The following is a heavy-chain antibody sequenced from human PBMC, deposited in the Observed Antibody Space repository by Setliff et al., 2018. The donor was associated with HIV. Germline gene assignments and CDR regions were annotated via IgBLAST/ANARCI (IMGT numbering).Heavy chain of an antibody. Sequence: GGSLRLSCAVSGFTFSNYALSWVRQAPGKGLECVSVISGDGETTYYADSVKGRFTISRDNSKNTLFLQMNNLRAEDTAVYYCTKERLGGFRVVVPASAFEIWGQGTMVTVS. CDR3: TKERLGGFRVVVPASAFEI. CDR1: GFTFSNYA. V-gene: IGHV3-23*01. D-gene: IGHD2-2*01. CDR2: ISGDGETT. J-gene: IGHJ3*02.